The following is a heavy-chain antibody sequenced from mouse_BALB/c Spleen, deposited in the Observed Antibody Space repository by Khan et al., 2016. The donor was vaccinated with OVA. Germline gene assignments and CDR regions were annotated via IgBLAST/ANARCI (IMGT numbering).Heavy chain of an antibody. Sequence: QVQLQQSGAELMKPGASVKISCKATGYTFNNYWIEWLKQRPGHGIEWIGEILPGSGSTNYNEKFKGKATFTADTSSNTAYMQLSSLTSEDSAVDLCAPYWYWFAYWGQGTLVTVSA. V-gene: IGHV1-9*01. J-gene: IGHJ3*01. D-gene: IGHD1-1*02. CDR2: ILPGSGST. CDR3: APYWYWFAY. CDR1: GYTFNNYW.